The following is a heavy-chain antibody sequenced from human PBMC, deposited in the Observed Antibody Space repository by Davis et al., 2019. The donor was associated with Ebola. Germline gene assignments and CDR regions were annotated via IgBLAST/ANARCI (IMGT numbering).Heavy chain of an antibody. D-gene: IGHD2-2*01. Sequence: AASVTVSRKASGGTFSSYAISWVRQAPGQGLEWMGGIIPIFGTANYAQKFQGRVTITRDTSASTAYMELSSLRSEDTAVYYCARTYCSSTSCYRAYYYYGMDVWGQGTLVTVSS. CDR1: GGTFSSYA. CDR3: ARTYCSSTSCYRAYYYYGMDV. CDR2: IIPIFGTA. V-gene: IGHV1-69*05. J-gene: IGHJ6*02.